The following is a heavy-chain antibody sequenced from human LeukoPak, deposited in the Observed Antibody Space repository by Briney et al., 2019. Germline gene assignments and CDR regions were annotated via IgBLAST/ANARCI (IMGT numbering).Heavy chain of an antibody. CDR1: DGSISNYF. J-gene: IGHJ6*02. Sequence: PSETLSLTCTVSDGSISNYFWSWIRQPAGKGLEWIGRIYPSGGTNYNPSLKSRVTMSVDTSKNQFSLKLSSVTAADTAVYYCARTSSSSWSYGMDVWGQGTTVTVSS. D-gene: IGHD6-13*01. CDR2: IYPSGGT. V-gene: IGHV4-4*07. CDR3: ARTSSSSWSYGMDV.